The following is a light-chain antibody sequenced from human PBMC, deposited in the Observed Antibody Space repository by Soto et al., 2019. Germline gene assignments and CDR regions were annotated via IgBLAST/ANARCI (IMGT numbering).Light chain of an antibody. Sequence: SYELIQPPSVSVAPGKTASITCGGNNIGGKSVHWYQQKPGQAPVLLIYYDSARPSGIPERFSGSNSGNTATLTISRVEAGDEADYYCQVWDSSSDHYVFGTGTKLTVL. J-gene: IGLJ1*01. CDR2: YDS. CDR1: NIGGKS. CDR3: QVWDSSSDHYV. V-gene: IGLV3-21*04.